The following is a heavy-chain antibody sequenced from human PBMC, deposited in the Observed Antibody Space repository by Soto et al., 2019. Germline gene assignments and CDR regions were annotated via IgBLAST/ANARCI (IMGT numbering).Heavy chain of an antibody. J-gene: IGHJ6*02. D-gene: IGHD2-21*02. CDR2: LYWDDDK. Sequence: QVTLKESGPTLVKPTQTLTLTCTVSGLSLRTTGVGVGWVRQPPGKALEWLALLYWDDDKRYSPSLGSRLTIAKDISEKQVVLTMTNIDTVDTATYYCVQSRCGGDCLEIYSSHAYNGLDVWGQGTTVTVSS. V-gene: IGHV2-5*02. CDR3: VQSRCGGDCLEIYSSHAYNGLDV. CDR1: GLSLRTTGVG.